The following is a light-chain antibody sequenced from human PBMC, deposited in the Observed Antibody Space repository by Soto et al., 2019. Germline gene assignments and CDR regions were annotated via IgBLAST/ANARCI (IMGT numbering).Light chain of an antibody. Sequence: QSVLTQPSSVSGSTGQSITISCTGTSSDVGSYNYVSWYQLHPGKAPKLMIYEVSNRPSGVSNRFSGSKSGDTASLTISGLQAEDEADYYCSSYTARTTLYVFGTGTKVTVL. J-gene: IGLJ1*01. CDR1: SSDVGSYNY. CDR2: EVS. CDR3: SSYTARTTLYV. V-gene: IGLV2-14*01.